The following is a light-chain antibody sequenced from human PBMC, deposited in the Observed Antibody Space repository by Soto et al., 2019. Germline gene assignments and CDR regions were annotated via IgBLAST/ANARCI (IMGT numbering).Light chain of an antibody. CDR2: DVS. J-gene: IGLJ1*01. CDR3: SSYTTSSTYH. V-gene: IGLV2-14*03. Sequence: QSVLTQPASVSGSPGQSITISCTGTSSDVGSFNYVSWYQQHPGKAPKLMIYDVSNRPSGISNRFSGSKSGNTASLTISGLQAEDEADNYCSSYTTSSTYHFGTGTKVTVL. CDR1: SSDVGSFNY.